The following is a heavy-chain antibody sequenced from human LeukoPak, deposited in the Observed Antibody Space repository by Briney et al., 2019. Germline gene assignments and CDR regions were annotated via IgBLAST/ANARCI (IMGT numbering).Heavy chain of an antibody. CDR3: GVLRYFDWLPRY. J-gene: IGHJ4*02. V-gene: IGHV1-18*04. CDR1: GYTFISYG. CDR2: ISAYNGNT. Sequence: GASVKVSCKASGYTFISYGISWVRQAPGQGLEWMGWISAYNGNTNYAQKLQGRVTITTDTSPSTAYMELRSLRSDDTAVYYSGVLRYFDWLPRYWGQGTLVTVSS. D-gene: IGHD3-9*01.